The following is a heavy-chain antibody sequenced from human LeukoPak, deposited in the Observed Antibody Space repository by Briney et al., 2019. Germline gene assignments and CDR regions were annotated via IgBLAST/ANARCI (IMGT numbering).Heavy chain of an antibody. CDR3: AKAHCSSTSCSRADN. CDR2: IDGSGGTT. CDR1: GFTFTRNA. Sequence: PGGSLRLSCAASGFTFTRNAMAWVRQAPGKGLEWVSAIDGSGGTTFYADSVKDRVTISRVQSTNTVYLQMNSLRADDTAVYYCAKAHCSSTSCSRADNWGQGTLVTVSS. D-gene: IGHD2-2*01. J-gene: IGHJ4*02. V-gene: IGHV3-23*01.